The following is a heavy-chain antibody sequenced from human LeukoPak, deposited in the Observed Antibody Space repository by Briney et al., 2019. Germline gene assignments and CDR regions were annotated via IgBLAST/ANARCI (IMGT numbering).Heavy chain of an antibody. CDR3: ARDVVGPNRWVYGMDV. CDR2: IYSGGST. CDR1: GFTFDDYA. Sequence: GGSLRLSCAASGFTFDDYAMHWVRQAAGKGLEWVSVIYSGGSTYYADSVKGRFTISRDNSKNTVYLQINSLRAEDTAVYYCARDVVGPNRWVYGMDVWGQGTTVTVSS. V-gene: IGHV3-53*01. D-gene: IGHD3/OR15-3a*01. J-gene: IGHJ6*02.